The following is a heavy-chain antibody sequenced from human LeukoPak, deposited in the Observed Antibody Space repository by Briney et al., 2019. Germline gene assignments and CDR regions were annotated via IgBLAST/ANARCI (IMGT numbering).Heavy chain of an antibody. CDR1: GYTFTSYY. CDR2: INPSGGST. D-gene: IGHD3-3*01. J-gene: IGHJ3*02. CDR3: ARDRFWSAPYMGSGYDAFDI. Sequence: GASVKVSCKASGYTFTSYYMHWVRQAPGQGLEWIGIINPSGGSTSYAQKFQGRVTMTRDTSTSTVYMELSSLRSEDTAVYYCARDRFWSAPYMGSGYDAFDIWGQGTMVTVSS. V-gene: IGHV1-46*01.